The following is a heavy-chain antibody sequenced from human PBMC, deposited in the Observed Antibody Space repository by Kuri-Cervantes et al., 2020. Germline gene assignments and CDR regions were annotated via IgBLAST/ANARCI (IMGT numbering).Heavy chain of an antibody. J-gene: IGHJ4*02. CDR3: AKDIGPLGSRANYFDY. V-gene: IGHV3-11*01. D-gene: IGHD3-10*01. Sequence: GESLKISCAASGFTFSDYYMSWIRQAPGKGLEWVSYISSSGSTIYYADSVKGRFTISRDNAKNSLYLQMNSLRAEDTALYYCAKDIGPLGSRANYFDYWGQGTLVTVSS. CDR1: GFTFSDYY. CDR2: ISSSGSTI.